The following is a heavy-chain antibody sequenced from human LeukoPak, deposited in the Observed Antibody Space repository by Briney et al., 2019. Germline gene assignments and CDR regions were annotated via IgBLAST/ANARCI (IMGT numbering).Heavy chain of an antibody. CDR3: ARRSPLVAVTTAHYYDY. Sequence: PSETLSLTCTVSGDWISSSNYFWGWIRRPPGKGLEWIGEISYSGNTYYNPSLKSRVTISMDTSKNQFSLNLNSVTASDTTVYNCARRSPLVAVTTAHYYDYWGPGTLVTVSS. CDR2: ISYSGNT. D-gene: IGHD2-21*02. CDR1: GDWISSSNYF. V-gene: IGHV4-39*01. J-gene: IGHJ4*02.